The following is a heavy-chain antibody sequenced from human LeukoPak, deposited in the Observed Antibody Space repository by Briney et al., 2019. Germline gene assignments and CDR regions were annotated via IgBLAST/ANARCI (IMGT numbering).Heavy chain of an antibody. D-gene: IGHD3-9*01. J-gene: IGHJ4*02. V-gene: IGHV3-23*01. CDR3: ARDWGDILTGYYHPFDY. Sequence: PGGSLRLSCAASGFTFSSSAMSWVRQAPGKGLEWVSAISNNGGYTYYADSVKGRFTISRDNSKNTLYLQMNSLRAEDTAVYYCARDWGDILTGYYHPFDYWGQGTLVTVSS. CDR1: GFTFSSSA. CDR2: ISNNGGYT.